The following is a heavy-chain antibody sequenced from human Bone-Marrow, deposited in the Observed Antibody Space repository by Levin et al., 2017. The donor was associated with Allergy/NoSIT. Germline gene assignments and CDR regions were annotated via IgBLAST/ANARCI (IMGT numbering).Heavy chain of an antibody. CDR1: GGTFSGYA. Sequence: KISCEASGGTFSGYAISWVRQAPGQGLEWMGEIIPIVGTAKYAQSFQGRVSITADKSTSTAYMELSSLRSEDTAVYYCARGFLQYLVGYSYYYMDVWGKGTTVTVSS. V-gene: IGHV1-69*06. CDR2: IIPIVGTA. CDR3: ARGFLQYLVGYSYYYMDV. D-gene: IGHD3-3*01. J-gene: IGHJ6*03.